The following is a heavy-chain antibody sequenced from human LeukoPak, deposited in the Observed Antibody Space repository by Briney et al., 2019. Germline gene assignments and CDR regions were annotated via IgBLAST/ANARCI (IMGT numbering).Heavy chain of an antibody. CDR3: ARATRLVGALRHFDY. CDR1: GGSISSSNW. Sequence: PSGTLSLTCAVSGGSISSSNWWSWDRQPPGKGLEWIGEIYHSGSTNYNPSLKSRVTISVGKSKNQFSLKLSSVTAADTAVYYCARATRLVGALRHFDYWGQGTLVTVSS. D-gene: IGHD1-26*01. V-gene: IGHV4-4*02. CDR2: IYHSGST. J-gene: IGHJ4*02.